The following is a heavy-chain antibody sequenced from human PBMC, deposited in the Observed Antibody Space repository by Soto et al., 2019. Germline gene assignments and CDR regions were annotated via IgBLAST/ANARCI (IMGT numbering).Heavy chain of an antibody. CDR3: ARGPLGRCQASTTTCYYYMDV. CDR1: GYTFTSYA. D-gene: IGHD1-26*01. CDR2: INAGNGNT. V-gene: IGHV1-3*01. Sequence: ASVKVSCKASGYTFTSYAMHWVRQAPGQRLEWMGWINAGNGNTKYSQKFQGRVTITRDTSASTAYMELSSLRSEDTAVYYCARGPLGRCQASTTTCYYYMDVWGKGTTVTVSS. J-gene: IGHJ6*03.